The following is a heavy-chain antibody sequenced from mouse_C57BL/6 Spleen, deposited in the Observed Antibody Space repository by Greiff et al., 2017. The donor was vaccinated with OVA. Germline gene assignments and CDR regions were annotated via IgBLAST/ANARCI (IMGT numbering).Heavy chain of an antibody. Sequence: VQLKQSGPGLVKPSQSLSLTCSVTGYSFTSGYYWNWNRRFPGNKLEWMGYISYGGSNNYNQSLKNRIPITGDTSKNQLFLKLNSVTTEDTATYYCARELTAVAYWGQGTLVTVSA. CDR2: ISYGGSN. CDR3: ARELTAVAY. CDR1: GYSFTSGYY. J-gene: IGHJ3*01. V-gene: IGHV3-6*01. D-gene: IGHD1-1*01.